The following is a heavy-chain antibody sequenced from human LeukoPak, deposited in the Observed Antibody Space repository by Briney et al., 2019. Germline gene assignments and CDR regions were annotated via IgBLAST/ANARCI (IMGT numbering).Heavy chain of an antibody. CDR2: IIPIFGTA. CDR3: ASSRNYYDSSGYYYFDY. CDR1: GGTFSSYA. D-gene: IGHD3-22*01. J-gene: IGHJ4*02. Sequence: SVKVSCKASGGTFSSYAISWVRQAPGQGLEWMGGIIPIFGTANYAQKFQGRVTITTDESTSTAYMELSSLRSEDTAVYYCASSRNYYDSSGYYYFDYWGQGTLVTVSS. V-gene: IGHV1-69*05.